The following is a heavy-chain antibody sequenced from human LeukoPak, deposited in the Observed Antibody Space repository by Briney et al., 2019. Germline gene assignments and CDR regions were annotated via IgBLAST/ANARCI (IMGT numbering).Heavy chain of an antibody. V-gene: IGHV4-39*07. CDR2: INHSGST. CDR3: ARGNRYYYDSSGSDY. CDR1: GGSISSGGYY. Sequence: SETLSLTCTVSGGSISSGGYYWSWIRQPPGKGLEWIGEINHSGSTNYNPSLKSRVTISVDTSKNQFSLKLSSVTAADTAVYYCARGNRYYYDSSGSDYWGQGTLVTVSP. D-gene: IGHD3-22*01. J-gene: IGHJ4*02.